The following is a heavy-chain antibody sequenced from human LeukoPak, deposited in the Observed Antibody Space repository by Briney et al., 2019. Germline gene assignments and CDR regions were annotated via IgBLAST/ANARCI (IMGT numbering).Heavy chain of an antibody. V-gene: IGHV1-69*02. J-gene: IGHJ4*02. CDR3: ASSPGSSSWRSTIDY. CDR2: IIPILGIA. CDR1: GGTFSSYT. Sequence: SVKVPCKASGGTFSSYTISWVRQAPGQGLEWMGRIIPILGIANYAQKFQGRVTITADKSTSTAYMELSSLRSEDTAVYYCASSPGSSSWRSTIDYWGQGTLVTVSS. D-gene: IGHD6-13*01.